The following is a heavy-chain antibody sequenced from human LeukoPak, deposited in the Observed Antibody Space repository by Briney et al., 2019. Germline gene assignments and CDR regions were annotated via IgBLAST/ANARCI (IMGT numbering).Heavy chain of an antibody. CDR1: GFTFDDYA. D-gene: IGHD3-22*01. CDR3: AKEYDSRGYLGGLFDY. CDR2: ISWNSGSI. J-gene: IGHJ4*02. V-gene: IGHV3-9*01. Sequence: GGSLRLSCAASGFTFDDYAMHWVRQAPGKGLEWVSGISWNSGSIGYADSVKGRFTISRDNAKNSLYLQMNSLRAEDTALYYCAKEYDSRGYLGGLFDYWGQGTLVTVSS.